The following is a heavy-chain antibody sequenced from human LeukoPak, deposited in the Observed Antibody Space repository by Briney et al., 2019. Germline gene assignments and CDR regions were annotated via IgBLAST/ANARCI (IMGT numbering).Heavy chain of an antibody. V-gene: IGHV4-4*07. CDR3: ARATVVVAATTHGYYYGMDV. CDR1: GGSISSYY. J-gene: IGHJ6*04. Sequence: SETLSLTCTVSGGSISSYYWSWIRQPAGKGLEWIGRIYTSGSTNYNPSLKSRVTLSVDTSKNQFSLKLSSVTAADTAVYYCARATVVVAATTHGYYYGMDVWGKGTTVTVSS. CDR2: IYTSGST. D-gene: IGHD2-15*01.